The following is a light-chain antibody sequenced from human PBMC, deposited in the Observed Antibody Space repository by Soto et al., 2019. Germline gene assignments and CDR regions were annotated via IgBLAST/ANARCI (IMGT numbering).Light chain of an antibody. CDR1: QSFTSTS. CDR3: QQRSSCPLT. Sequence: EIVLTQSPGTLSLSPGERATLSCRASQSFTSTSLAWYQQKPGQAPRLLISGASRRAAGIPDRFSGSGSGTDFTLTISSLEPEDFAVYYCQQRSSCPLTFGGGTKVDIK. CDR2: GAS. V-gene: IGKV3D-20*02. J-gene: IGKJ4*01.